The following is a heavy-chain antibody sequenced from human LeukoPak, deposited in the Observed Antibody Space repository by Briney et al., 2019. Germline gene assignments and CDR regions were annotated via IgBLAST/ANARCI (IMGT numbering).Heavy chain of an antibody. V-gene: IGHV1-69*13. CDR3: ARDLQGNNWFDP. Sequence: ASVKVSCKASGGTFSSYAISWVRQAPGQGLEWMGGIIPIFGTANYAQKFQGRVTITADESTSTAYMELSSLRSEDTAVYYCARDLQGNNWFDPWGQGTLVTVSS. D-gene: IGHD4-11*01. CDR2: IIPIFGTA. J-gene: IGHJ5*02. CDR1: GGTFSSYA.